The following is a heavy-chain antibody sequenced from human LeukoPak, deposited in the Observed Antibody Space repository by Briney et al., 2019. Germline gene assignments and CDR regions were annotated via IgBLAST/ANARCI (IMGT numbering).Heavy chain of an antibody. J-gene: IGHJ4*02. CDR3: ARGRGYYDSSGSIPLDY. CDR2: ISAYNGNT. Sequence: GASVKVSCKASGYTFTSYGISWVRQAPRQGLEWMGWISAYNGNTNYAQKLQGRVTMTTDTSTSTAYMELRSLRSDDTAVYYCARGRGYYDSSGSIPLDYWGQGTLVTVSS. CDR1: GYTFTSYG. V-gene: IGHV1-18*01. D-gene: IGHD3-22*01.